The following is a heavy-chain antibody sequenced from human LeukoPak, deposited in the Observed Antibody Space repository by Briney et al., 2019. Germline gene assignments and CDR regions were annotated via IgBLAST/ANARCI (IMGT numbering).Heavy chain of an antibody. CDR2: IYTSGST. CDR1: GGSISSYY. CDR3: ARDSTGYDFWSGYYTAADAFDI. Sequence: ESSETLSLTCTVSGGSISSYYWSWIRQPAGKGLEWIGRIYTSGSTNYNPSLKSRVTMSVDTSKNQFSLKLSSVTAADTAVYYCARDSTGYDFWSGYYTAADAFDIWGQGTMVTVSS. V-gene: IGHV4-4*07. J-gene: IGHJ3*02. D-gene: IGHD3-3*01.